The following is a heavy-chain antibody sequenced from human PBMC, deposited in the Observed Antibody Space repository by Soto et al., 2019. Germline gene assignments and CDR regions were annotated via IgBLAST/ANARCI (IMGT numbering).Heavy chain of an antibody. CDR3: ATKYGSGSRALDV. CDR1: GDTFSFYT. CDR2: INPILSMS. Sequence: SVKVSCKASGDTFSFYTINWVLQAPGLGLEWLGRINPILSMSNYAQYFQGRVTITADKSTSTAYMELSSLRSEDTAMYYCATKYGSGSRALDVWG. V-gene: IGHV1-69*02. J-gene: IGHJ6*01. D-gene: IGHD3-10*01.